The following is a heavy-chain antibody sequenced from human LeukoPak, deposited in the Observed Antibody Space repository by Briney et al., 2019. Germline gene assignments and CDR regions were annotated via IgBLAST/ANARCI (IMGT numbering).Heavy chain of an antibody. D-gene: IGHD5-18*01. Sequence: TGGSLRLSCAASGFTFSSYAMSWVRQAPGKGLEWVSAISGSGGSTYYADSVKGRFTISRDNSKNTLYLQMNSLRAEDTAVYYCARDRSSYGSSYYYYGMDVWGQGTTVTVSS. CDR2: ISGSGGST. CDR3: ARDRSSYGSSYYYYGMDV. J-gene: IGHJ6*02. V-gene: IGHV3-23*01. CDR1: GFTFSSYA.